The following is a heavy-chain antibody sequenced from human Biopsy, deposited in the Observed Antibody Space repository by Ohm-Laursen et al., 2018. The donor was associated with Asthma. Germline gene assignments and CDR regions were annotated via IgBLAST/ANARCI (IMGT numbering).Heavy chain of an antibody. J-gene: IGHJ5*02. CDR3: ARASLAARADWFDP. Sequence: GTLSLTCDVYGGSFSYYWNWIRQPPGKGLEWIGEIDHSGSTNYNPSLKSRVTISVDTPKTQFSLKLTSVTAADTAVYYCARASLAARADWFDPWGQGTLVSVSS. D-gene: IGHD6-6*01. V-gene: IGHV4-34*01. CDR1: GGSFSYY. CDR2: IDHSGST.